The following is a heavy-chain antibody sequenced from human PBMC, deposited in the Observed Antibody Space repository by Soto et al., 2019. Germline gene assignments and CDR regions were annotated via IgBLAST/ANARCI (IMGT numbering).Heavy chain of an antibody. CDR2: INWNGGSK. CDR3: ARATQSYYDTSGYYSYVH. CDR1: GFTFDEYA. J-gene: IGHJ4*02. D-gene: IGHD3-22*01. V-gene: IGHV3-20*04. Sequence: GGSLRLSCAASGFTFDEYALTWVRQAPGKGLEWVAGINWNGGSKGYADSVKGRFTIPRDNAKSSLYLQMNNLRAEDTAFYFCARATQSYYDTSGYYSYVHWGQGAQVTVSS.